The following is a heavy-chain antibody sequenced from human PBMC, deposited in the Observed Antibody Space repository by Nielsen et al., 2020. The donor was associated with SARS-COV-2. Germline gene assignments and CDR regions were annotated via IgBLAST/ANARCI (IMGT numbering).Heavy chain of an antibody. J-gene: IGHJ4*02. CDR3: AKVRSTRKYFDY. V-gene: IGHV3-23*01. Sequence: GESLKISCAASGFTFSSYAMSWVRQAPGKGLEWVSAISGSGGSTYCADSVKGRFTISRDNSKNTLYLQMNSLRAEDTAVYYCAKVRSTRKYFDYWGQGTLVTVSS. D-gene: IGHD2-2*01. CDR2: ISGSGGST. CDR1: GFTFSSYA.